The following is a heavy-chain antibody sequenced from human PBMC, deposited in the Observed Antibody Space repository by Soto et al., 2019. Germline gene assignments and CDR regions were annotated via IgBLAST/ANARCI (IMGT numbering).Heavy chain of an antibody. CDR1: RFTFGSYW. CDR2: INVDGTET. Sequence: PGGSLRLSCTAPRFTFGSYWMHWVRQAPGKGLVWVSDINVDGTETWYADSVKGRFTISRDNDKKTLYLHMTGVRVDDTGVYYCARYKEVVLTAYGMAVWGPATTVTVSS. D-gene: IGHD2-21*02. J-gene: IGHJ6*02. V-gene: IGHV3-74*01. CDR3: ARYKEVVLTAYGMAV.